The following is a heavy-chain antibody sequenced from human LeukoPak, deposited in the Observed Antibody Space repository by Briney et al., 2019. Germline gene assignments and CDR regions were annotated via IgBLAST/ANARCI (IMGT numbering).Heavy chain of an antibody. CDR1: GFTFSTTW. CDR2: INSDGSSR. D-gene: IGHD5-24*01. J-gene: IGHJ4*02. Sequence: GGSLRLSCAASGFTFSTTWMHWVRQAPGKGLVWVSRINSDGSSRSYADSVKGRFTISRDNAKNTLYLQMDSLRAEDTAVYYCTRPQDGYNSFVFWGQGTLVTVSS. V-gene: IGHV3-74*01. CDR3: TRPQDGYNSFVF.